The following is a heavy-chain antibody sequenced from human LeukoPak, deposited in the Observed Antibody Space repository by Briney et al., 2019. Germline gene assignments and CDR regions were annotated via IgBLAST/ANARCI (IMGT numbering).Heavy chain of an antibody. Sequence: ASVKVSCKASGYTFTSCDINWVRQATGQGLEWMGWMNPNSGNTGYAQKFQGRVTMTRNTSISTAYMELSSLRSEDTAVYYCARRNSPGVYYDFWSGYYTTYYFDYWGQGTLVTVSS. V-gene: IGHV1-8*01. J-gene: IGHJ4*02. CDR3: ARRNSPGVYYDFWSGYYTTYYFDY. CDR2: MNPNSGNT. CDR1: GYTFTSCD. D-gene: IGHD3-3*01.